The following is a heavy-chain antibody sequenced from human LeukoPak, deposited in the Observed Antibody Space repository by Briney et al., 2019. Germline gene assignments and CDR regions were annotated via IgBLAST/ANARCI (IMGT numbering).Heavy chain of an antibody. CDR1: GGSISSNC. Sequence: SETLSLTCTVSGGSISSNCWSWIRLPPGPGLGWIGYVYYSGSTNSNPSLTSHVPISVATSKNQFSLKLSPMTVTDTAVNYCAKVIRPLFNYDYVWGSYRRDAFDIWGQGTMVTVSS. CDR2: VYYSGST. CDR3: AKVIRPLFNYDYVWGSYRRDAFDI. J-gene: IGHJ3*02. D-gene: IGHD3-16*01. V-gene: IGHV4-59*01.